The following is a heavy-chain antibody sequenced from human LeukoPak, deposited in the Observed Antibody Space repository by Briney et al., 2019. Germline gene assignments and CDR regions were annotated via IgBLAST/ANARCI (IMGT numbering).Heavy chain of an antibody. CDR2: IYWDDDR. J-gene: IGHJ4*02. CDR3: AHRKNYYDSSVFDN. V-gene: IGHV2-5*02. CDR1: GFSLNTRGVG. Sequence: SGPTLVNPTQTLTLTCTFSGFSLNTRGVGVGWIRQPPGRALEWLALIYWDDDRRYSPSLKSRLTITKDTSKNQVVLTMTNMDPVDTATYFCAHRKNYYDSSVFDNWGQGTLVTVSS. D-gene: IGHD3-22*01.